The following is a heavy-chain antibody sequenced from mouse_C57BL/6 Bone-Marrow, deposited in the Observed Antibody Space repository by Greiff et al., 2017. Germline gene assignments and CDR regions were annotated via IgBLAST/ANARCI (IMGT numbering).Heavy chain of an antibody. CDR1: GFTFSSYA. V-gene: IGHV5-4*01. J-gene: IGHJ3*01. CDR2: IIDGGSYT. Sequence: EVQLQESGGGLVKPGGSLKLSCAASGFTFSSYAMSWVRQTPEKRLEWVATIIDGGSYTYYPDNVKGRFTISRDNAKNNLYLQMSHLKSEDTAMYYCARDPWFAYWGQGTLVTVSA. CDR3: ARDPWFAY.